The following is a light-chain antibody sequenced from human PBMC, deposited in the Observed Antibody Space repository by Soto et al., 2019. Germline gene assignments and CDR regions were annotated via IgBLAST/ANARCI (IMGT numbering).Light chain of an antibody. CDR3: QQYHSDPIT. V-gene: IGKV4-1*01. J-gene: IGKJ5*01. Sequence: DFVMPQSPDSLAVSLGERSTINCKSGQSVLSSSNNKNYLAWFQQKPGQPPKLLIYWASTRKSGVPDRFIGSGSGTDFTLTITSLQAEDVAVYYCQQYHSDPITFGQGTRLEI. CDR1: QSVLSSSNNKNY. CDR2: WAS.